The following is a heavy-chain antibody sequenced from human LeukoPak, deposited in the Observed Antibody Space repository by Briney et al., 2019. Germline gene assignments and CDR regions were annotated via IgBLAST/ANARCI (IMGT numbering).Heavy chain of an antibody. CDR2: ISAYNGNT. D-gene: IGHD5-18*01. CDR3: ARDEGYSYGSGHFDY. CDR1: GYTFTSYG. Sequence: ASVKVSCKASGYTFTSYGISWVRQAPGQGLEWMGWISAYNGNTNYAQKLQGRVTMTRYTSTSTVYMGLSSLRSEDTAVYYCARDEGYSYGSGHFDYWGQGTLVTVSS. V-gene: IGHV1-18*01. J-gene: IGHJ4*02.